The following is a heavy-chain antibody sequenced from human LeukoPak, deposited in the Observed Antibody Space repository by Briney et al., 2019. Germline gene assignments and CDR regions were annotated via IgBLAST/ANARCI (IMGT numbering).Heavy chain of an antibody. CDR3: AKAPPGYSTYALPAN. J-gene: IGHJ4*02. Sequence: GGSLRLSCAASGFTFSNYAMSWVRQAPGKGLEWVSGISGSAGSTYYADSVKGRFTISRDNSKNTLYLQMNSLRVEDTAIYYRAKAPPGYSTYALPANWGQGTLVTVSS. D-gene: IGHD5-12*01. CDR1: GFTFSNYA. CDR2: ISGSAGST. V-gene: IGHV3-23*01.